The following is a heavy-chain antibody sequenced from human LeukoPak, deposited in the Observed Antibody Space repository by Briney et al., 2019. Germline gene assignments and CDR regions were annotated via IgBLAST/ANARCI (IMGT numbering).Heavy chain of an antibody. D-gene: IGHD6-19*01. CDR3: AREGVAAVADAFDI. V-gene: IGHV3-11*06. J-gene: IGHJ3*02. CDR1: GFTFSDYY. CDR2: ISSSSYT. Sequence: GGSLRLSCAASGFTFSDYYMSWIRQAPGKGLEWVSYISSSSYTNYADSVKGRFTISRDNAKNSLYLQMNSLRAEDTAAYYCAREGVAAVADAFDIWGQGTMVTVSS.